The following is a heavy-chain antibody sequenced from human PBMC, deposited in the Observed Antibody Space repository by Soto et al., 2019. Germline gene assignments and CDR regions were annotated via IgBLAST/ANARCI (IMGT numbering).Heavy chain of an antibody. CDR3: ARSEATVLDY. D-gene: IGHD4-17*01. J-gene: IGHJ4*02. Sequence: PSETLSLTCTVSGGSITSGDDYWSWIRQPPGKGLEWIGSIYYSGSTYYNPSLKSRVTISLDTSKNQFSLKLSSVTAADTAGYYCARSEATVLDYWGQGTLVTVYS. CDR1: GGSITSGDDY. V-gene: IGHV4-39*07. CDR2: IYYSGST.